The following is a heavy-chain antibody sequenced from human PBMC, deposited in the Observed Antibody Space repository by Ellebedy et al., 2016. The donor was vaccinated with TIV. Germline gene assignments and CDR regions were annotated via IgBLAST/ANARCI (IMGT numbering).Heavy chain of an antibody. Sequence: GGSLRLXCAASGFTFSSYAMSWVRQAPGKGLEWVSAISGRGGSTYYADSVKGRFTISRDNSKNTLYLQMNSLRAEDTAVYYCAKDQGLGPRVFGTYYYGMDVWGQGTTVTVSS. CDR1: GFTFSSYA. V-gene: IGHV3-23*01. CDR3: AKDQGLGPRVFGTYYYGMDV. CDR2: ISGRGGST. D-gene: IGHD3-3*01. J-gene: IGHJ6*02.